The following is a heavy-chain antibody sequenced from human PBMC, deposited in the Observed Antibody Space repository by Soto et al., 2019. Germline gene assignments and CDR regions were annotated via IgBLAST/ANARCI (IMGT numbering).Heavy chain of an antibody. D-gene: IGHD3-10*02. CDR3: AADIFGELLWRAFDI. CDR1: GFTFTSSA. V-gene: IGHV1-58*02. J-gene: IGHJ3*02. Sequence: ASVKVSCKASGFTFTSSAMQWVRQARGQRLEWIGWIVVGSGNTNYAQKFQERVTITRDMSTSTAYMELSSLRSEDTAVYYCAADIFGELLWRAFDIWGQGTMVTVSS. CDR2: IVVGSGNT.